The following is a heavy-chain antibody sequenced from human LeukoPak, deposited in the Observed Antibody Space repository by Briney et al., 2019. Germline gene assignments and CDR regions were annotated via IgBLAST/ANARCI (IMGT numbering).Heavy chain of an antibody. CDR2: IYPGDSDT. J-gene: IGHJ4*02. V-gene: IGHV5-51*01. CDR3: ARRSGRGSGSYYLFDY. D-gene: IGHD3-10*01. Sequence: GESLKISCKGSGYIFSNYWIGWVRQLPGKGLEWMGIIYPGDSDTRYSPSFQGQVTISADKSIRTAYLQWSSLKASDTAMYYCARRSGRGSGSYYLFDYWGQGTLVTVSS. CDR1: GYIFSNYW.